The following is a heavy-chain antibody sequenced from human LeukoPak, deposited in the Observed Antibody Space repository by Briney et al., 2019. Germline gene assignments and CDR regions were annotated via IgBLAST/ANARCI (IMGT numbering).Heavy chain of an antibody. CDR3: TRDLGTYTSSGSIFFDY. CDR2: SGAYNGDT. D-gene: IGHD3-10*01. CDR1: GYTFTDFG. J-gene: IGHJ4*02. Sequence: GASVKVSCKASGYTFTDFGISWVRQAPGQGLEWMGWSGAYNGDTKYAQKFQGRVTMTTDTSTSTAYMEMRSLRSDDTAVFYCTRDLGTYTSSGSIFFDYWGQGTLVTVSS. V-gene: IGHV1-18*01.